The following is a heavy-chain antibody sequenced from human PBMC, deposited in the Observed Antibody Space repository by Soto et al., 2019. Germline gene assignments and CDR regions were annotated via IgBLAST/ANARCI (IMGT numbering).Heavy chain of an antibody. J-gene: IGHJ6*02. CDR1: GFTFSSYA. Sequence: PGGSLILSCAASGFTFSSYAMSWVRQAPGKGLEWVSAISGSGGSTYYADSVKGRFTISRDNSKNTLYLQMNSLRAEDTAVYYCAKDFSGYCSGGSCYSRVPWYYYGMDVWGQGTTVTV. CDR3: AKDFSGYCSGGSCYSRVPWYYYGMDV. D-gene: IGHD2-15*01. CDR2: ISGSGGST. V-gene: IGHV3-23*01.